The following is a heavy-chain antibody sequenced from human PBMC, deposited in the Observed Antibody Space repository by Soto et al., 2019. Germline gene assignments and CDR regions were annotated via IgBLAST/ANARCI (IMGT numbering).Heavy chain of an antibody. D-gene: IGHD2-21*02. Sequence: ASVKVSCKASGGTFSSYAISWVRQAPGQGLEWMGGIIPIFGTANYAQKFQGRVTITADESTSTAYMELSSLRSEDTAVYYCAREDGGNSKGNYYYGMDVWGQGTTVTVSS. CDR1: GGTFSSYA. J-gene: IGHJ6*02. CDR2: IIPIFGTA. V-gene: IGHV1-69*13. CDR3: AREDGGNSKGNYYYGMDV.